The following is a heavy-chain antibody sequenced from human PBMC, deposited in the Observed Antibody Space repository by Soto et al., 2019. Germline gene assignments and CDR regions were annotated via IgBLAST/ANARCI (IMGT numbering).Heavy chain of an antibody. D-gene: IGHD5-12*01. J-gene: IGHJ4*02. CDR2: TIPTFGAG. CDR1: GGPFTSQP. Sequence: SVKLSFKASGGPFTSQPTSSTRQAPGQGLEWMGGTIPTFGAGSYAQRFQGRLTITADKSTNTAYMDLSSLRPEDTAVYYCARRQTSGYNRYFDSWGQGTLVTVSS. V-gene: IGHV1-69*06. CDR3: ARRQTSGYNRYFDS.